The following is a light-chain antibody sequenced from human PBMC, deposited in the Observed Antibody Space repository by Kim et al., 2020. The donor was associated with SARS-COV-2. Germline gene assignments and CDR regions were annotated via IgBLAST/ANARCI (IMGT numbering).Light chain of an antibody. CDR3: QQRNSWPPAVT. CDR2: DAS. CDR1: QNIATY. J-gene: IGKJ4*01. V-gene: IGKV3-11*01. Sequence: PGDRATLSCGASQNIATYLAGYQQGPGQAPRLLVYDASNRATGVPDRFSGSGSGTDFTLTISSLEPEDFSIYYCQQRNSWPPAVTFGGGTKVDIK.